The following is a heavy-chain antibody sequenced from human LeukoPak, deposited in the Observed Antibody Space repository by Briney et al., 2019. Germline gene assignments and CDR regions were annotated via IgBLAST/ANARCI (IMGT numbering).Heavy chain of an antibody. V-gene: IGHV3-48*04. J-gene: IGHJ4*02. Sequence: PGGSLRLSCAASGFTFSNYVMSWVRQAPGKGLEWVSYISSSSSTIYYADSVKGRFTISRDNAKNSLYLQMNSLRAEDTAVYYCARDLGYEVVVVAALGADSFSFDYWGQGTLVTVSS. D-gene: IGHD2-15*01. CDR3: ARDLGYEVVVVAALGADSFSFDY. CDR2: ISSSSSTI. CDR1: GFTFSNYV.